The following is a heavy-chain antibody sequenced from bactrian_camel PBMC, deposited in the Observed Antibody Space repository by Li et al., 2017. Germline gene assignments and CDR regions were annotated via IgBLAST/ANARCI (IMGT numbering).Heavy chain of an antibody. CDR1: GFTFASCG. Sequence: QVQLVESGGGSVQAEGSLKLSCTFPGFTFASCGMDWYRQAAGKQREWVASISVDGITTYAASVKGRFSISKDDADMVYLQMNNLKPEDTAIYYCAAGAHAIGTGCIVDSWSPPPSFAYWGQGTQVTVS. J-gene: IGHJ4*01. CDR2: ISVDGIT. V-gene: IGHV3S56*01. CDR3: AAGAHAIGTGCIVDSWSPPPSFAY. D-gene: IGHD1*01.